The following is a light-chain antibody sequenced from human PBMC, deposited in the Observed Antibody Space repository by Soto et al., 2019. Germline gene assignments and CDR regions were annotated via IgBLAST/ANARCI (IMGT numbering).Light chain of an antibody. CDR1: QSISSY. CDR3: QHYNSFPIT. Sequence: DIQMTQSPSSLSASVGDRVTITCRASQSISSYLNWYQQKPGKAPKLLIYKASTLKSGVPSRFSGSGSGTDFTFTINSLQPEDIGTYYCQHYNSFPITFGQGTRLEIK. CDR2: KAS. V-gene: IGKV1-33*01. J-gene: IGKJ5*01.